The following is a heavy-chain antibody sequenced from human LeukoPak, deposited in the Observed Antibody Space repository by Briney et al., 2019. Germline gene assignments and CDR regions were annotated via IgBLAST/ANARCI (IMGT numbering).Heavy chain of an antibody. CDR2: IYTSGST. Sequence: SETLSLTCTVSGGSISSYYWSWIRQPAGKGLEWIGRIYTSGSTYYNPSLKSRVTISVDTSKNQFSLKLSSVTAADTAVYYCARKIVVVTAIDYWGQGTLVTVSS. CDR1: GGSISSYY. J-gene: IGHJ4*02. V-gene: IGHV4-4*07. CDR3: ARKIVVVTAIDY. D-gene: IGHD2-21*02.